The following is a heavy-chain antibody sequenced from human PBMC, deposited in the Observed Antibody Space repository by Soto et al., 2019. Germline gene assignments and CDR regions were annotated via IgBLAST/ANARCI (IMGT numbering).Heavy chain of an antibody. Sequence: QVQLVQSGAEVKKPGASVKVYCKASGYTFTSYYMHWVRQAPGQGLEWMGIINPSGGSTSYAQKFQGRVTMTRDTSTSTVYMELSSLRSEDTAVYYCARDRPGVGATKRVPRFDYWGQGTLVTVSS. D-gene: IGHD1-26*01. CDR3: ARDRPGVGATKRVPRFDY. J-gene: IGHJ4*02. CDR2: INPSGGST. V-gene: IGHV1-46*01. CDR1: GYTFTSYY.